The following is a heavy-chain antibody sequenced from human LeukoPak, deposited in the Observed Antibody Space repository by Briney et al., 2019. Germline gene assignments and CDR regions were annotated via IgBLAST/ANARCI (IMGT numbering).Heavy chain of an antibody. D-gene: IGHD2-2*01. CDR1: GFTFSSYA. V-gene: IGHV3-30-3*01. Sequence: GRSLRLSCAASGFTFSSYAMHWVRQAPGKGLEWVAVISYDGSNKYYADSVKGRFTISRDNSKNTLYLQMNSLRAEDTAVYYCARAGDIVVVPAAPIPPYFDYWGQGTLVTVSS. CDR2: ISYDGSNK. CDR3: ARAGDIVVVPAAPIPPYFDY. J-gene: IGHJ4*02.